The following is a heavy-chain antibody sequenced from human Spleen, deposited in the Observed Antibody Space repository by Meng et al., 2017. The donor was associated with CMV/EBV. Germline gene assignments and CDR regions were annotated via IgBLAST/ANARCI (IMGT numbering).Heavy chain of an antibody. CDR2: INPNSGGT. CDR3: ARGFVVVPAAMGY. V-gene: IGHV1-2*02. D-gene: IGHD2-2*01. J-gene: IGHJ4*02. CDR1: GYTFTGYY. Sequence: ASVKVSCTASGYTFTGYYMHWVRQAPGQGLEWMGWINPNSGGTNYAQKFQGRVTMTRDTSISTAYMELSRLRSDDTAVYYCARGFVVVPAAMGYWGQGTLVTVSS.